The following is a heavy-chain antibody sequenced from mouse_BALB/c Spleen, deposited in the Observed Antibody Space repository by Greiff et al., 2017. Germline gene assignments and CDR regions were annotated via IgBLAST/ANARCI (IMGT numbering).Heavy chain of an antibody. J-gene: IGHJ3*01. Sequence: EVKLMESGPGLVKPSQSLSLTCSVTGYSITSGYYWNWIRQFPGNKLEWMGYISYDGSNNYNPSLKNRISITRDTSKNQFFLKLNSVTTEDTATYYCARGNGNYPAWFAYWGQGTLVTVSA. CDR3: ARGNGNYPAWFAY. D-gene: IGHD2-1*01. V-gene: IGHV3-6*02. CDR2: ISYDGSN. CDR1: GYSITSGYY.